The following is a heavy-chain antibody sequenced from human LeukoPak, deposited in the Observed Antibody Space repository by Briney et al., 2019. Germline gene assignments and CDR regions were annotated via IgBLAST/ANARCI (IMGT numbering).Heavy chain of an antibody. CDR2: ISYDGSNE. V-gene: IGHV3-30-3*01. J-gene: IGHJ4*02. CDR1: GFTFSSYA. Sequence: GGSLRLSCAASGFTFSSYAMHWVRQAPGKGLEWVAVISYDGSNEYYADSVKGRFTISRDNSKNTLYLQMNSLRAEDTAVYYCARDPYYYDSSGYSYYFDYWGQGTLVTVSS. D-gene: IGHD3-22*01. CDR3: ARDPYYYDSSGYSYYFDY.